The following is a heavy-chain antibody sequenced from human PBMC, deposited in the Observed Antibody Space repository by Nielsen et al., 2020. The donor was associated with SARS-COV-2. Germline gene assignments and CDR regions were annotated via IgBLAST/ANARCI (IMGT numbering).Heavy chain of an antibody. V-gene: IGHV4-59*01. D-gene: IGHD5-24*01. CDR3: VRIDMATISVDY. J-gene: IGHJ4*02. CDR2: IFYRGNT. Sequence: SQTLSLTCAVYGGSFSGYYWSWIRQHPGKGLEWIGYIFYRGNTNYKPSLKSRVTISVDTSKNQFSLKVNSVTAADAAVYYCVRIDMATISVDYWGRGTLVTVSS. CDR1: GGSFSGYY.